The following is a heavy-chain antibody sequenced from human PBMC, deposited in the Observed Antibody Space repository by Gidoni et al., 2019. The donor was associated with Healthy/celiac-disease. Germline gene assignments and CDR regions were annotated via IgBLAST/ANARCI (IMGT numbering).Heavy chain of an antibody. V-gene: IGHV4-39*01. Sequence: QLQLQESGPGLVKPSETLSLPCTVSGGSISSSSYSWGWIRPPPGKGLERIGSIYYSGSTYYNPSLKSRVTISVDTSKNQFSRKLSSVTAADTAVYYCATLSSIPHDYWGQGTLVTVSS. CDR3: ATLSSIPHDY. J-gene: IGHJ4*02. CDR2: IYYSGST. CDR1: GGSISSSSYS. D-gene: IGHD6-19*01.